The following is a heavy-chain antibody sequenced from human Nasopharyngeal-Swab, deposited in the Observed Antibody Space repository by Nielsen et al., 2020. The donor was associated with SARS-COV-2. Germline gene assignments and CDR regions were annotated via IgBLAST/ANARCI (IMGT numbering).Heavy chain of an antibody. CDR1: GYTFTGYY. CDR3: ARSDCSGGSCTYYYYYGMDV. CDR2: MNPNSGNT. J-gene: IGHJ6*02. Sequence: ASVKVSCKASGYTFTGYYMHWVRQAPGQGLEWMGWMNPNSGNTGYAQKFQGRVTMTRNTSISTAYMELSSLRSEDTAVYYCARSDCSGGSCTYYYYYGMDVWGQGTTVTVSS. D-gene: IGHD2-15*01. V-gene: IGHV1-8*02.